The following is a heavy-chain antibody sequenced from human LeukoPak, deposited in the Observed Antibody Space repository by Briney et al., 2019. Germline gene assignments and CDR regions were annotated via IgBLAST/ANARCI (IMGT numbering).Heavy chain of an antibody. CDR1: GFTFSSYA. CDR2: ISYDGSNK. V-gene: IGHV3-30*01. CDR3: ARGGLYYYMDV. J-gene: IGHJ6*03. Sequence: GRSLRLSCAASGFTFSSYAMHWVRQAPGKGLEWVAVISYDGSNKYYADSVKGRFTISRDNSKNTLYLQMNSLRAEDTAVYYCARGGLYYYMDVWGKGTTVTVSS.